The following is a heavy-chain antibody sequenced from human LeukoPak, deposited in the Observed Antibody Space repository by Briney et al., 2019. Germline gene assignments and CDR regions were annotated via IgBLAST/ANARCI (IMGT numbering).Heavy chain of an antibody. CDR1: GGSFSGYC. D-gene: IGHD3-22*01. V-gene: IGHV4-59*01. CDR3: TRGSIAYYYMDV. J-gene: IGHJ6*03. CDR2: IYYSGST. Sequence: PSETLSLTCAVYGGSFSGYCWSWIRQPPGKGLEWIGNIYYSGSTNYNPSLKSRVTISVDTSKNQFSLKLSSVTAADTAVYYCTRGSIAYYYMDVWGKGTTVTISS.